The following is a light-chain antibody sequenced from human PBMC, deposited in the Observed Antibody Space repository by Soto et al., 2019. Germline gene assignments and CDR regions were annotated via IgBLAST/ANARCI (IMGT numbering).Light chain of an antibody. CDR1: QSVSSY. J-gene: IGKJ4*01. CDR2: DAS. V-gene: IGKV3-11*01. CDR3: QQRSNGPPT. Sequence: EIVLTQSPATLSLSPGERATLSCRDSQSVSSYLAWYQQKPGQAPRLLIYDASNRATGIPARFSGSGSGTYFTLTISSLEPEDFAVYYCQQRSNGPPTFGGGTKVEIK.